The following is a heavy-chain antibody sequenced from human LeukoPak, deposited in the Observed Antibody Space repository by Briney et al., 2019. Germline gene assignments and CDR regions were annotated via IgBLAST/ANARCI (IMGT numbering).Heavy chain of an antibody. CDR3: ARGSSYYDFWSGYYHFDY. CDR1: GGSISSYY. V-gene: IGHV4-34*01. Sequence: SETLSLTCTVSGGSISSYYWSWIRQPPGKGLEWIGEINHSGSTNYNPSLKSRVTISVDTSKNQFSLKLSSVTAADTAVYYCARGSSYYDFWSGYYHFDYWGQGTLVTVSS. J-gene: IGHJ4*02. D-gene: IGHD3-3*01. CDR2: INHSGST.